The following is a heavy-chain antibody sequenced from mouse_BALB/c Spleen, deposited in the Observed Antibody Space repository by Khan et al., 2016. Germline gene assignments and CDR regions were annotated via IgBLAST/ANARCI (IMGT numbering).Heavy chain of an antibody. CDR1: GYSITSDYA. D-gene: IGHD2-2*01. CDR2: ISYRGST. V-gene: IGHV3-2*02. CDR3: ASDPYGYDVAWFAY. J-gene: IGHJ3*01. Sequence: VQLKESGPGLVKPSQSLSLTCTVSGYSITSDYAWNWIRQFPGNKLEWMGYISYRGSTNYNPSLKSRISITRDTSKNQFFLQLNSVTTEDTATYFWASDPYGYDVAWFAYWGQGTLVSVSA.